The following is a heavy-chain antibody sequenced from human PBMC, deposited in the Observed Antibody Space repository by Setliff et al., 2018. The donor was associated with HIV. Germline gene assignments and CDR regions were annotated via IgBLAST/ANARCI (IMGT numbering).Heavy chain of an antibody. V-gene: IGHV3-33*05. J-gene: IGHJ6*02. CDR1: GFSFSSYG. CDR2: IPYDGSYK. CDR3: ARKLRPGYGMDV. Sequence: AGGSLRLSCAASGFSFSSYGLHWVRQAPGKGLEWVAFIPYDGSYKYYVDSVKGRFTISRDNAENSLYLQLNSLRAEDTAVYYCARKLRPGYGMDVWGQGTPVTVSS. D-gene: IGHD3-10*01.